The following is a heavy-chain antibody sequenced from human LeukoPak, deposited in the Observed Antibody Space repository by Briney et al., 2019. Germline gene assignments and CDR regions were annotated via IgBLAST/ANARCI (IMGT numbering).Heavy chain of an antibody. J-gene: IGHJ6*02. D-gene: IGHD3-3*01. CDR3: ARDERRTYDFWSGSYQREYYSSGMDV. CDR1: GFTFSSYA. Sequence: GGSLRLSCAASGFTFSSYAMSWVRQAPGKGLEWVSAISISVGSTYYADSVKGRFTISRDNSKNMLYLQMNSLRAEDTAVYYCARDERRTYDFWSGSYQREYYSSGMDVWGQGTTVTVSS. CDR2: ISISVGST. V-gene: IGHV3-23*01.